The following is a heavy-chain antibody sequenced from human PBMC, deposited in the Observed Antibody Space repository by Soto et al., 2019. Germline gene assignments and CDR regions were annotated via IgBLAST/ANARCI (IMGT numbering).Heavy chain of an antibody. CDR3: ARPRGYHYDSSGYYSFRHGMDV. D-gene: IGHD3-22*01. J-gene: IGHJ6*02. CDR2: ISYDGGNK. CDR1: GFTFSIYA. V-gene: IGHV3-30-3*01. Sequence: GGSLRLSCAASGFTFSIYAMRWVRQAPGKGLEWVAVISYDGGNKYFADSVKGRFTISRDNSKNMLYLQMNSLRAKDTAVYYCARPRGYHYDSSGYYSFRHGMDVWGQGTTVTVSS.